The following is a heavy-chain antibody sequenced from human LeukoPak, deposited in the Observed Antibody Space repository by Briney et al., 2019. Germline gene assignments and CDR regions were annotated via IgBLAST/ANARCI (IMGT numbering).Heavy chain of an antibody. CDR2: INHSGST. CDR1: GGSFSGYY. J-gene: IGHJ4*02. D-gene: IGHD5-18*01. V-gene: IGHV4-34*01. CDR3: ARGRGYSYGYGRIDY. Sequence: SETLSLTCAVYGGSFSGYYWSWIRQPPGKGLEWIGEINHSGSTNYYPSLKSRVTISVDTSKNQFSLKLSSVTAADTAVYYCARGRGYSYGYGRIDYWGQGTLVTVSS.